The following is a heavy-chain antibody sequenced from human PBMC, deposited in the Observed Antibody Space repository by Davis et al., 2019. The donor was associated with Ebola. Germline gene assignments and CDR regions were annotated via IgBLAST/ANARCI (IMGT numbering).Heavy chain of an antibody. CDR3: LRGLKVTTAPRDVHY. V-gene: IGHV3-21*01. CDR2: ISSSSTYI. Sequence: GESLKISCAASGFTFSSYSMNWVRQAPGKGLEWVSSISSSSTYIYYADSVQGRFAISRDDAKNSLYLQMNSLRAEDTAVYYCLRGLKVTTAPRDVHYWGQGTLVTVSS. J-gene: IGHJ4*02. D-gene: IGHD4-17*01. CDR1: GFTFSSYS.